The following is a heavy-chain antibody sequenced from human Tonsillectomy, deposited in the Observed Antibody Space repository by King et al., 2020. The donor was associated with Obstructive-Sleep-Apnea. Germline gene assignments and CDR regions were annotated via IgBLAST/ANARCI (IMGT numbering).Heavy chain of an antibody. CDR2: IKEDGSDK. V-gene: IGHV3-7*01. CDR3: VRGGYTYDY. Sequence: VQLVESGGGLVQPGESLRLSCAVAGLTYSNHWMSWVRQAPGKGLEWVAKIKEDGSDKYYVDSVKGRFTISRDNAKNSLYLQMNSLRVEDTAMYYCVRGGYTYDYWGQGTLVFVSS. CDR1: GLTYSNHW. D-gene: IGHD5-18*01. J-gene: IGHJ4*02.